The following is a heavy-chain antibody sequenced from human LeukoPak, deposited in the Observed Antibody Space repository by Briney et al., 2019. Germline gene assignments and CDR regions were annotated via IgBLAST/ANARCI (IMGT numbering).Heavy chain of an antibody. CDR1: GGSFSGYY. V-gene: IGHV4-59*01. D-gene: IGHD5-18*01. Sequence: SETLSLTCAVYGGSFSGYYWSWIRQPPGKGLEWIGYISYSGSTNYNPSLKSRVTISVDTSRDQFFLKLTSVTAADTAVYYCGYSAMAPYFDYGGQGTLVTVSS. CDR3: GYSAMAPYFDY. J-gene: IGHJ4*02. CDR2: ISYSGST.